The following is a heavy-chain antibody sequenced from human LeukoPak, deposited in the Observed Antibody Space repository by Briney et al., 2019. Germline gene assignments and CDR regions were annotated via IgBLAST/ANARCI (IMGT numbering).Heavy chain of an antibody. J-gene: IGHJ3*02. D-gene: IGHD3-22*01. CDR2: ISNSGVNT. Sequence: GGSLRLSCAASRFTFSNYAMSWVRQAPGKGLEWVSSISNSGVNTYYADSVKGRFTISRDSSKNTLYLQMNSLRAEDTAVYYCAKDYYDSSAYYWPDAFDIWGQGTMVTVSS. CDR1: RFTFSNYA. CDR3: AKDYYDSSAYYWPDAFDI. V-gene: IGHV3-23*01.